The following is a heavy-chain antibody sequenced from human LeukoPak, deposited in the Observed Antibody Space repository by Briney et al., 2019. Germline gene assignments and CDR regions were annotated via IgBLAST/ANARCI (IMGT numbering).Heavy chain of an antibody. CDR3: TTESGLDYCSGGSCYRGGSYYYYYGMDV. CDR1: GFTFSNAW. V-gene: IGHV3-15*01. D-gene: IGHD2-15*01. Sequence: GGSLRLSCAASGFTFSNAWMSWVRQAPGKGLEWVGRIKSKTDGGTTDYAAPVKGRFTISRDDSKNTLYLQMNSLKTEDTAVYYCTTESGLDYCSGGSCYRGGSYYYYYGMDVWGQGTTVTASS. CDR2: IKSKTDGGTT. J-gene: IGHJ6*02.